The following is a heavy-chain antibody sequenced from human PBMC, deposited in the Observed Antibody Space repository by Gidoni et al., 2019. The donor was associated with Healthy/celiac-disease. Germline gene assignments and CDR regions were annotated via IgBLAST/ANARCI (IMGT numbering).Heavy chain of an antibody. Sequence: QVQLQQSGPGPVKPSQTLSLTCAISGDSVSINSSAWHWVRQSPSRGLEWLGRTYYRSKWYNDYAVSVKSRITINPDTSKNQFSLQLNSVTPEDTAVYYCARDVFFTMVRGVLWRGGMDVWGQGTTVTVSS. V-gene: IGHV6-1*01. J-gene: IGHJ6*02. CDR1: GDSVSINSSA. CDR2: TYYRSKWYN. D-gene: IGHD3-10*01. CDR3: ARDVFFTMVRGVLWRGGMDV.